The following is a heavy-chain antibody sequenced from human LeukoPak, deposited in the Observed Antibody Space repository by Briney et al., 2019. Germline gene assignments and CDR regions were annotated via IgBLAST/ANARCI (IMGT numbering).Heavy chain of an antibody. CDR2: IYYSGTT. J-gene: IGHJ4*02. CDR3: ARDAAAGTNYFDY. V-gene: IGHV4-39*07. D-gene: IGHD6-13*01. Sequence: SETLSLTCTVSGGSLSSSSHYWGWIRQPPGRGMEWIGSIYYSGTTYYNPSLRSRVTISVDTSKNQFSLKMNYVTAADTAVFYCARDAAAGTNYFDYWGQGALVTVSS. CDR1: GGSLSSSSHY.